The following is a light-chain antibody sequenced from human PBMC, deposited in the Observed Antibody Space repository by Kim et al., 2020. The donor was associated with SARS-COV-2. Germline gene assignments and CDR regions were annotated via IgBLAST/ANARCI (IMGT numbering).Light chain of an antibody. Sequence: DIQMTQSPSSLSASVGDRVIITCQASQDIRYYLHWYQQKPGKAPQLLIYDASMLETGVPSRFSGSGSGTDFTFTITSLQPEDVATYYCQQYAILPRTFGPGTKVDIK. CDR1: QDIRYY. J-gene: IGKJ3*01. V-gene: IGKV1-33*01. CDR2: DAS. CDR3: QQYAILPRT.